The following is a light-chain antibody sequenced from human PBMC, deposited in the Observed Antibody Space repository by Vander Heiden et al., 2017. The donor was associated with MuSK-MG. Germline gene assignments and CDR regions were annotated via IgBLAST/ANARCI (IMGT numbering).Light chain of an antibody. Sequence: DIQMTQSPPSLSASVGDRVTITCRASQDIRNDLLWYQQKPGKAPKRLVYAASSLQSGVPSRFSGSGSATEFTLTISSLQPEDFASYYCRQHNTYPYTFGQGTKLEI. V-gene: IGKV1-17*01. CDR1: QDIRND. J-gene: IGKJ2*01. CDR3: RQHNTYPYT. CDR2: AAS.